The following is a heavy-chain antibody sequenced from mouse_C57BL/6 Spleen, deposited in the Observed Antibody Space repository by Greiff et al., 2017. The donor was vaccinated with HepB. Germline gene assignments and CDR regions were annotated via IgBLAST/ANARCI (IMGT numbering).Heavy chain of an antibody. CDR3: TTYGNYAAWFAY. V-gene: IGHV14-1*01. CDR2: LDPEDGDT. J-gene: IGHJ3*01. D-gene: IGHD2-1*01. Sequence: VQLQQSGAELVRPGASVKLSCTASGFNIKDYYMHWVKQRPEQGLEWIGRLDPEDGDTEYAPKFQGKATMTADTSSNTAYLQLSSLTSEDTAVYYCTTYGNYAAWFAYWGQGTLVTVSA. CDR1: GFNIKDYY.